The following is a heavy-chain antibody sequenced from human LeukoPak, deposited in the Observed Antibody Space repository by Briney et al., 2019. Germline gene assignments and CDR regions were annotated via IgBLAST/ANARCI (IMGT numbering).Heavy chain of an antibody. CDR2: ISSSGSTI. CDR1: GFTFISYE. Sequence: GGSLRLSCAASGFTFISYEMNWVRQAPGKGLEWVSYISSSGSTIYYADSVKGRFTISIDNAKNSLYLQMNSLRAEDTAVYYCAREDYDSPGGFDPWGQGTLATVSS. D-gene: IGHD3-22*01. V-gene: IGHV3-48*03. J-gene: IGHJ5*02. CDR3: AREDYDSPGGFDP.